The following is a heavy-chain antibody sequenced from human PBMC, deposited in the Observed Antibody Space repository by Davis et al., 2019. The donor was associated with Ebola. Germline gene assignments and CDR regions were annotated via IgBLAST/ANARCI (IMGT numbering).Heavy chain of an antibody. J-gene: IGHJ2*01. CDR1: GFTVSSNY. CDR2: IYGGGST. D-gene: IGHD1-14*01. V-gene: IGHV3-53*01. CDR3: ARDKTKVPLNWYFDL. Sequence: GESLKISCAASGFTVSSNYMSWVRQAPGKGLEWVSVIYGGGSTYYADSVKGRFTISRDNSKNTLYLQMNSLRAEDTAVYYCARDKTKVPLNWYFDLWGRGTLVTVSS.